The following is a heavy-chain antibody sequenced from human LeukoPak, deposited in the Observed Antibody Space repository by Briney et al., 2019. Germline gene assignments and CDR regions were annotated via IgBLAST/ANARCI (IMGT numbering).Heavy chain of an antibody. CDR3: AKAKNPGYSSSWYEAGLFDY. CDR2: ISGSGGST. D-gene: IGHD6-13*01. J-gene: IGHJ4*02. V-gene: IGHV3-23*01. CDR1: GFTFSSYA. Sequence: GGSLRLSCAASGFTFSSYAMSWVRQAPGKGLEWVSAISGSGGSTYYADSVEGRFTISRDNSKNTLYLQMNSLRAEDTAVYYCAKAKNPGYSSSWYEAGLFDYWGQGTLVTVSS.